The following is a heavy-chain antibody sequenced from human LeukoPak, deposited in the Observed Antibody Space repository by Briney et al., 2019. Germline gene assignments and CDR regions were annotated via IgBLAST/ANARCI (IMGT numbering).Heavy chain of an antibody. CDR3: ARSVVVVGANPTHFDL. CDR2: ISWSGAHL. J-gene: IGHJ2*01. D-gene: IGHD2-21*01. Sequence: GGSLRLSCVASRFKFHDYAMHWVRQGPGKGLEWVSGISWSGAHLDYADSVKGRFTISRDNGKNSLYLQMNGLGPEDTALYYCARSVVVVGANPTHFDLGGRGTQVTVSS. CDR1: RFKFHDYA. V-gene: IGHV3-9*01.